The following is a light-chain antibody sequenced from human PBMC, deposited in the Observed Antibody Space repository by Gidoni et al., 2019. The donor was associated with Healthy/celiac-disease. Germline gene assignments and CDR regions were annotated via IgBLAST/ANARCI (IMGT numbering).Light chain of an antibody. CDR1: HSVSSN. CDR3: QQYNNWPIT. J-gene: IGKJ5*01. CDR2: GAS. Sequence: EIVMTQSPATLSVSPGERATLSCRASHSVSSNLAWYQQKPGQAPRLLIYGASTRATAIPAMFSGSGSGTEFTLTISSLQSEDFAVYYCQQYNNWPITFGQGTRLEIK. V-gene: IGKV3-15*01.